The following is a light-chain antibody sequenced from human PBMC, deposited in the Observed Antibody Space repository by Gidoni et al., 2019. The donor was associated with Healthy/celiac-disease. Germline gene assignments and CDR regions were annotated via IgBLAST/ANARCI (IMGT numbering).Light chain of an antibody. V-gene: IGKV1-39*01. J-gene: IGKJ2*02. Sequence: DIQMTQPPSSLSASVGDRVTITCRARQSISSYLNWYQQKPGKAPKLLIYAASSLQSGVPSRFSGSGSGTDFTLTISSLQPEDFATHYCQQSYSTPRTFGQGTKLEIK. CDR1: QSISSY. CDR2: AAS. CDR3: QQSYSTPRT.